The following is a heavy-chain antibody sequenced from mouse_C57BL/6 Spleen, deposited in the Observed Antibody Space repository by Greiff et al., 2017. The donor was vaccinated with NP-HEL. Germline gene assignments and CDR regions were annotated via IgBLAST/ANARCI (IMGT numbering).Heavy chain of an antibody. D-gene: IGHD4-1*01. CDR3: ARKGTWEGDY. CDR2: IDPSDSYT. V-gene: IGHV1-69*01. J-gene: IGHJ2*01. Sequence: QVHVKQPGAELVMPGASVKLSCKASGYTFTSYWMHWVKQRPGQGLEWIGEIDPSDSYTNYNQKFKGKSTLTVDKSSSTAYMQLSSLTSEDSAVYYCARKGTWEGDYWGQGTTLAVSS. CDR1: GYTFTSYW.